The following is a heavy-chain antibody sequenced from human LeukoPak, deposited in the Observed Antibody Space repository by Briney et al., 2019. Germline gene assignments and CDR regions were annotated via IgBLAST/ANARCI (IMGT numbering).Heavy chain of an antibody. CDR3: AKDIGSGYCAEH. Sequence: GGSLRLSCAASGFIFSSHWMSWVRQAPGEGLEWVAHIKEDGSERYYGDSVKGRFTVSRDSTKNSVYLQMNSLRVEDTAVYYCAKDIGSGYCAEHWGQGTLVTVSS. CDR1: GFIFSSHW. J-gene: IGHJ4*02. V-gene: IGHV3-7*05. D-gene: IGHD2-8*02. CDR2: IKEDGSER.